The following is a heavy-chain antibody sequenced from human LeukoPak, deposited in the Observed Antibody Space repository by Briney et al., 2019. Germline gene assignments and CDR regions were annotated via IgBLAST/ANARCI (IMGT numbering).Heavy chain of an antibody. CDR1: GYTFTSYY. J-gene: IGHJ4*02. CDR2: INPSGGST. CDR3: ARQHRGCTNGVCYDY. Sequence: ASVKVSCEPSGYTFTSYYMHWVRQAPGQGLEWMGMINPSGGSTSYAQTLQGRVTITRDMSTSTFYRKLSSWRPEDTAVYYCARQHRGCTNGVCYDYWGQGTLVTVSS. V-gene: IGHV1-46*01. D-gene: IGHD2-8*01.